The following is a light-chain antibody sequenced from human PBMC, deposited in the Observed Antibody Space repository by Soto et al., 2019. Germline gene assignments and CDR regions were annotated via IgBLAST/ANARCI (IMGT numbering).Light chain of an antibody. V-gene: IGKV3-15*01. CDR2: GAS. CDR3: QQYHNWPPQYT. CDR1: QSVASN. J-gene: IGKJ2*01. Sequence: IVMTQSPASLSVSPGDGATLSCRASQSVASNVAWYQQKPGQGPRLLIHGASTRAAGVPARFSGSGSATDVALTISSLQSEDFAVCYCQQYHNWPPQYTFGQGTKLQIK.